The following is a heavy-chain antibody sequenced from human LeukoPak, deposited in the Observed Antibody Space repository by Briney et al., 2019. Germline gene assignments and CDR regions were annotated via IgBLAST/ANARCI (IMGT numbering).Heavy chain of an antibody. J-gene: IGHJ3*02. Sequence: GGSLRLSCAASGFTFSSYAMSWVHQAPGKGLEWVSAISGSGGSTYYADSVKGRFTISRDNSKNTLYLQMNSLRAEDTAVYYCAKSVMITFGGVFGAFDIWGQGTMVTVSS. D-gene: IGHD3-16*02. V-gene: IGHV3-23*01. CDR3: AKSVMITFGGVFGAFDI. CDR1: GFTFSSYA. CDR2: ISGSGGST.